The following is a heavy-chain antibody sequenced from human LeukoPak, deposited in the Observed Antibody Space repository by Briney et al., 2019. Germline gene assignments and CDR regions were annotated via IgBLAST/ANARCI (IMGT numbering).Heavy chain of an antibody. CDR3: ARAQWLLRVFDY. J-gene: IGHJ4*02. CDR2: IWYDGSNK. V-gene: IGHV3-33*01. CDR1: GFTFSSYG. Sequence: PGGSLRLSCAASGFTFSSYGMHWVRQAPGKGLEWVAVIWYDGSNKYYADSVKGRFTISRDNSKNTLYLQMNSLRAEDTAVYYCARAQWLLRVFDYWGQGTLVTVSS. D-gene: IGHD2-15*01.